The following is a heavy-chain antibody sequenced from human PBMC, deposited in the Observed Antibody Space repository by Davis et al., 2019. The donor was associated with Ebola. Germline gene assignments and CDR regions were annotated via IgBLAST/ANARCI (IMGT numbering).Heavy chain of an antibody. CDR1: GFTFSSYA. J-gene: IGHJ4*02. V-gene: IGHV3-30-3*01. CDR2: ISYDGSNK. Sequence: GESLKISCAASGFTFSSYAMHWVRQAPGKGLEWVAVISYDGSNKYYADSVKGRFTISRDNTKNTLYLQMNSLRAEDTAVYYCARTAVAGTGDYWGQGTLVTVSS. D-gene: IGHD6-19*01. CDR3: ARTAVAGTGDY.